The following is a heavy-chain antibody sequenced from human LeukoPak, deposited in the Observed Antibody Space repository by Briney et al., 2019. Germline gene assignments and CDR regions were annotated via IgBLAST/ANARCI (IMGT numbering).Heavy chain of an antibody. CDR1: GFTLSNYW. CDR2: INQDGSEK. Sequence: QAGGSLRLSCAGYGFTLSNYWMNWVRQAPGKGLEWVANINQDGSEKYYVDSVKGRFTISRDSAKNSLYLQMNSLRAEDTAVYYCARDWDAMVRGETDDFWGQGTLVTVSS. V-gene: IGHV3-7*01. J-gene: IGHJ4*02. D-gene: IGHD3-10*01. CDR3: ARDWDAMVRGETDDF.